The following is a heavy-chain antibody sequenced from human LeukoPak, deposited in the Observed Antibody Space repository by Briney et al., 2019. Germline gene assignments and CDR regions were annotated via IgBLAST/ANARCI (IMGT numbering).Heavy chain of an antibody. CDR1: GFTFSSYA. D-gene: IGHD2-21*02. V-gene: IGHV3-23*01. CDR2: ISVSGGSS. Sequence: PGGSLRLSCAASGFTFSSYAMSWVRLAPGKGMGWVSVISVSGGSSYYADSVKGRYTISRDNSKNTLYLQINSLGAEDTAVYHCAKERSDEAYCGDDGYHDAFDIWGQGTMVTVSS. CDR3: AKERSDEAYCGDDGYHDAFDI. J-gene: IGHJ3*02.